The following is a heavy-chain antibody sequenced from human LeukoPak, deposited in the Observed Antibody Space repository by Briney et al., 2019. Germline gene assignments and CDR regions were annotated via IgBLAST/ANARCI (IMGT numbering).Heavy chain of an antibody. CDR2: ISSGGDDT. V-gene: IGHV3-23*01. CDR3: AKGGLFYTWDNWFDP. J-gene: IGHJ5*02. Sequence: GGSLRLSCAASGFTFSSCAMNWVRQAPGKGLDWVSAISSGGDDTYYADSVKGRFTISRDNSKNMLYLQMHSLRAEDTATYFCAKGGLFYTWDNWFDPWGQGTLVTVSS. D-gene: IGHD2-15*01. CDR1: GFTFSSCA.